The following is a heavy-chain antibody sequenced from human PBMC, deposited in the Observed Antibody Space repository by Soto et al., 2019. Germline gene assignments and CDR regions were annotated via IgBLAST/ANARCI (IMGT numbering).Heavy chain of an antibody. D-gene: IGHD1-1*01. J-gene: IGHJ4*02. CDR1: GGSINTYY. CDR3: ARTHWQPDYLEGFDF. V-gene: IGHV4-59*01. CDR2: VDYSGNS. Sequence: SETLSLTCTVSGGSINTYYWSWIRQPPGKGLEWIGYVDYSGNSDSSPSLKSRVTISIDTSKKQVSLKLNSVTAADTAIYFCARTHWQPDYLEGFDFWGQGTPVTVSS.